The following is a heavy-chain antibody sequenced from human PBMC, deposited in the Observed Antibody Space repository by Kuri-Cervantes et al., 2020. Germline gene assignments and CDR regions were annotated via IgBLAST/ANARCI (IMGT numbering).Heavy chain of an antibody. V-gene: IGHV3-30-3*01. Sequence: GGSLRLSCAASGFTFSSYAMHWVRQAPGKGLEWVAVISYDGSNKYYADSVKGRFTISRDNSKNTLCLQMNSLGAEDTAAYYCAKVHSSGWYFAGMDVWGQGTTVTVSS. D-gene: IGHD6-19*01. CDR1: GFTFSSYA. CDR3: AKVHSSGWYFAGMDV. J-gene: IGHJ6*02. CDR2: ISYDGSNK.